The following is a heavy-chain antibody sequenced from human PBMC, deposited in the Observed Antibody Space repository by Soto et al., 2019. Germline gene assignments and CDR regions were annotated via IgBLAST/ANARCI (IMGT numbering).Heavy chain of an antibody. J-gene: IGHJ4*02. D-gene: IGHD5-12*01. V-gene: IGHV1-18*01. Sequence: ASVKVSCKASGYTFTSYGISWVRQAPGQGLEWMGWISAYDGNTNYAQKLQGRVTMTTDTSTSTAYMELRGLRSDDTAVYYCASTFEEATIAIGDYWGQGTLVTVSS. CDR1: GYTFTSYG. CDR3: ASTFEEATIAIGDY. CDR2: ISAYDGNT.